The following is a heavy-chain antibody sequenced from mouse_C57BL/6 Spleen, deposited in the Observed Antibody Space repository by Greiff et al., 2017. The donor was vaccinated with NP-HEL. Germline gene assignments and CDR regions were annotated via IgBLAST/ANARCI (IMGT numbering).Heavy chain of an antibody. CDR3: ARLDYYARPKGYCDD. D-gene: IGHD1-1*01. CDR2: INPSNGGT. CDR1: GYTFTSYW. V-gene: IGHV1-53*01. J-gene: IGHJ1*03. Sequence: QVQLQQPGTELVKPGASVKLSCKASGYTFTSYWMHWVKQRPGQGLEWIGNINPSNGGTNYNEKFKSKATLTVDKSSSTAYMQLSSLTSEDSAVYECARLDYYARPKGYCDDWGKGTTVTVSS.